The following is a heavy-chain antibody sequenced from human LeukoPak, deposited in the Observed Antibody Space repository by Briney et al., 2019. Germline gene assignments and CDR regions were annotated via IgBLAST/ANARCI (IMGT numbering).Heavy chain of an antibody. CDR2: MNPNSGNT. J-gene: IGHJ4*02. Sequence: ASVKVSCKASGYTFTGYGISWVRQATGQGLEWMGWMNPNSGNTGYAQKFQGRVTMTRNTSISTAYMELSSLRSEDTAVYYCARVALRRGYSYGYWGQGTLVTVSS. D-gene: IGHD5-18*01. CDR3: ARVALRRGYSYGY. V-gene: IGHV1-8*02. CDR1: GYTFTGYG.